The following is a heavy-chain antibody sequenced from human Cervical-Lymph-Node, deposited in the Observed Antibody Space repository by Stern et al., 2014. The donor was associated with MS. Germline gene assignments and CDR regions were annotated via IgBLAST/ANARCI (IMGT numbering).Heavy chain of an antibody. V-gene: IGHV4-61*02. Sequence: QVQLVQSGPGLVKPTQTLSLTCTVSGGSIYSGTYFWSWIRPSAGTGLEWIGRINVSGSTDYNPALKSRLTMSIDTAKNQFSLRLSSVTAADTAVYYCARARGVGGLFDYWGQGTLGTVSS. CDR3: ARARGVGGLFDY. D-gene: IGHD3-10*01. J-gene: IGHJ4*02. CDR1: GGSIYSGTYF. CDR2: INVSGST.